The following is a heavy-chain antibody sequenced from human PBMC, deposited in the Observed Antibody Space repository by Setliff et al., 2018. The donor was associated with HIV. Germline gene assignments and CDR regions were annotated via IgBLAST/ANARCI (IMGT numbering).Heavy chain of an antibody. CDR1: GGTFSSYA. V-gene: IGHV1-69*13. J-gene: IGHJ4*02. Sequence: SVKVSCKASGGTFSSYAINWVRQAPGQGLEWMGGIIPVFDTANYAQKFQGRVTITADESTSTSSMELSSLGSEDTAVYYCARVFYSRGSGYYKGLDYWGQGTLVTVSS. D-gene: IGHD3-3*01. CDR3: ARVFYSRGSGYYKGLDY. CDR2: IIPVFDTA.